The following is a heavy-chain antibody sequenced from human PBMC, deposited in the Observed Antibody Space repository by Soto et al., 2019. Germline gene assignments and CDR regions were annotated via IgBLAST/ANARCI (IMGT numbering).Heavy chain of an antibody. CDR3: ARARIVVVPAAIDI. Sequence: PSETLSLTCAVYGGSFSGYYWSWIRQPPGKGLEWIGEINHSGSTNYNPSLKSRVTISVDTSKNQFSLKLSSVTAADTAVYYCARARIVVVPAAIDIWGQGTMVTVSS. CDR1: GGSFSGYY. CDR2: INHSGST. D-gene: IGHD2-2*01. V-gene: IGHV4-34*01. J-gene: IGHJ3*02.